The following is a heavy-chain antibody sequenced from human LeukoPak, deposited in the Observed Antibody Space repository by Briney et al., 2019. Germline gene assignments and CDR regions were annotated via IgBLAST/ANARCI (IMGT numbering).Heavy chain of an antibody. D-gene: IGHD6-6*01. CDR3: AREGGLYSSSSSWGLFDY. J-gene: IGHJ4*02. CDR1: GYTFTSYA. CDR2: INTNTGNP. Sequence: ASVKVSCKASGYTFTSYAMNWVRQAPGQGLEWMGWINTNTGNPTYAQGFTGRFVFSLDTSVSTAYLQNSSLKAEDTAVYYCAREGGLYSSSSSWGLFDYWGQGTLVTVSS. V-gene: IGHV7-4-1*02.